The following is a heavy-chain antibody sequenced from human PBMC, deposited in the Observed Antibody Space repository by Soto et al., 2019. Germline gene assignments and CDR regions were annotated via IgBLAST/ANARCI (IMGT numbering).Heavy chain of an antibody. V-gene: IGHV4-4*02. CDR1: GGSITSSNW. CDR3: ASLRFVEWFALYDY. Sequence: SETLSLTCAVSGGSITSSNWWSFVRQPPGKGLEWIGEVYHSGSTHYNPSLKSRVTISVDNSNNQFSLTLNSVTAADTAVYYCASLRFVEWFALYDYWGQGILVTVSS. D-gene: IGHD3-3*01. J-gene: IGHJ4*02. CDR2: VYHSGST.